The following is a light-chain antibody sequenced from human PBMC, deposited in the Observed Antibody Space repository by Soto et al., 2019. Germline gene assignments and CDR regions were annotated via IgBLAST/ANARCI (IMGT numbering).Light chain of an antibody. Sequence: PGERAALSCRASQSVTSSFLAWYQQKPGQAPRLLIYGASSRATGIPDRFSGSGSGTDFTLTISRLEPEDFAVYYCQQYGSSPWTFGQGTKV. J-gene: IGKJ1*01. V-gene: IGKV3-20*01. CDR3: QQYGSSPWT. CDR1: QSVTSSF. CDR2: GAS.